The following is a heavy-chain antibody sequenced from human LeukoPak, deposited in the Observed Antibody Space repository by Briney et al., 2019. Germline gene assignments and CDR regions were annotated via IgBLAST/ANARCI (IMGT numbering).Heavy chain of an antibody. D-gene: IGHD6-19*01. V-gene: IGHV1-69*13. J-gene: IGHJ4*02. Sequence: SVKVSCKASGGTFSSYAISWVRQAPGQGLGWMGGIIPIFGTANYAQKFQGRVTITADESTSTAYMELSSLRSEDTAVYYCAREGGVAVFDYWGQGTLVIVSS. CDR2: IIPIFGTA. CDR3: AREGGVAVFDY. CDR1: GGTFSSYA.